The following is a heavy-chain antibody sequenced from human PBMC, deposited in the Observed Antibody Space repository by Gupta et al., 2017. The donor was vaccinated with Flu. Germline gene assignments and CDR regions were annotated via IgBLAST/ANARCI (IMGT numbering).Heavy chain of an antibody. CDR1: GYPFTSYY. CDR3: ARPTLLVSYFDY. J-gene: IGHJ4*02. Sequence: QVQLVQSGAEVKKPGASVKVSCKASGYPFTSYYMPWVRQAPGQGLEWMGIINPSGGSTSYAQKFQGRVTMTRDTSTSTVYMELSSLRSEDTAVYYCARPTLLVSYFDYWGQGTLVTVSS. CDR2: INPSGGST. D-gene: IGHD6-6*01. V-gene: IGHV1-46*01.